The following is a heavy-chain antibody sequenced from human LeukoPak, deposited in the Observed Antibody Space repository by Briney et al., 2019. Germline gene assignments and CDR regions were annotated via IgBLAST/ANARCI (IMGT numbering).Heavy chain of an antibody. Sequence: SETLSLTCAVYGGSFSTHYWSWIRQPPGKGLEWIGYIYYSGSTNYNPSLKSRVTISVDTSKNQFSLKLGSMTAADTAVYYCTRARSSGWGHNFDYWGQGTRVTVSA. CDR3: TRARSSGWGHNFDY. J-gene: IGHJ4*02. CDR1: GGSFSTHY. CDR2: IYYSGST. V-gene: IGHV4-59*11. D-gene: IGHD6-19*01.